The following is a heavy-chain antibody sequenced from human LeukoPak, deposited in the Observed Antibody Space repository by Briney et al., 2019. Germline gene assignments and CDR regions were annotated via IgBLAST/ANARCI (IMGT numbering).Heavy chain of an antibody. V-gene: IGHV3-30*02. CDR3: AELGITMIGGV. Sequence: PGGSLRLSCAASEFTFRTYGMHWVRQAPGKGLEWVAFIRYDGINKYYADSMKGRFTISRDNAKNSLYLQMNSLRAEDTAVYYCAELGITMIGGVWGKGTTVTISS. CDR1: EFTFRTYG. D-gene: IGHD3-10*02. J-gene: IGHJ6*04. CDR2: IRYDGINK.